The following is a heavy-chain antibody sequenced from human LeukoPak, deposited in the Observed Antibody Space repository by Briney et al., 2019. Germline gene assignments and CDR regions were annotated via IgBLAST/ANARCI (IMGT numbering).Heavy chain of an antibody. CDR2: IYYSGST. V-gene: IGHV4-39*07. Sequence: SETLSLTCTVSGGSISSSSYYWGWIRQPPGKGLEWIGSIYYSGSTNYNPSLKSRVTISVDTSKNQFSLKLSSVTAADTAVYYCARGGPPQYFDWSHAGAGAFDIWGQGTMVTVSS. CDR1: GGSISSSSYY. J-gene: IGHJ3*02. CDR3: ARGGPPQYFDWSHAGAGAFDI. D-gene: IGHD3-9*01.